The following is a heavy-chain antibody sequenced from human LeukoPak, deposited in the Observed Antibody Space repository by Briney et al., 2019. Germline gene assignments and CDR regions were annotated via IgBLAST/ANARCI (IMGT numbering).Heavy chain of an antibody. CDR2: IYHSGST. Sequence: SETQSLTCTVSGASITRGGYYWSWVRQHPGKGPECIGHIYHSGSTYYTASLRSRLTISVNTSKNQFSLNLTSVTAADAAAYYCARVPLGASYFYMDVWGKGTTVSVSS. CDR3: ARVPLGASYFYMDV. CDR1: GASITRGGYY. D-gene: IGHD1-26*01. V-gene: IGHV4-31*03. J-gene: IGHJ6*03.